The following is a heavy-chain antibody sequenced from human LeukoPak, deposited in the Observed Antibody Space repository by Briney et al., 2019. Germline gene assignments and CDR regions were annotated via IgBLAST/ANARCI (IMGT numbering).Heavy chain of an antibody. CDR2: ISPDGSTT. Sequence: GGSLRLSCAASEXTFSSYGMHWVRQAPGKGLVSVSRISPDGSTTSYADSVKGRFTISRDNAKNTLYVQMKSLRAEDTAVYYCARAGAPYAFDVWGQGTMVTVSS. V-gene: IGHV3-74*01. J-gene: IGHJ3*01. CDR1: EXTFSSYG. CDR3: ARAGAPYAFDV. D-gene: IGHD3-10*01.